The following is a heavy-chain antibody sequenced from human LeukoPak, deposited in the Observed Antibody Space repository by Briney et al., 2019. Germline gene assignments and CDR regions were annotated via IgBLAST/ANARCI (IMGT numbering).Heavy chain of an antibody. Sequence: PGGSLRLSCAASVFTFNSYSMTWVRQAPGKGLDGVAYISSRSSSIYYADSVRGRFTISRDNAKNSLYLGMNSLRDEDTAVYYCATSRGYDFDYWGQGTLVTVSS. J-gene: IGHJ4*02. D-gene: IGHD2-15*01. V-gene: IGHV3-48*02. CDR3: ATSRGYDFDY. CDR2: ISSRSSSI. CDR1: VFTFNSYS.